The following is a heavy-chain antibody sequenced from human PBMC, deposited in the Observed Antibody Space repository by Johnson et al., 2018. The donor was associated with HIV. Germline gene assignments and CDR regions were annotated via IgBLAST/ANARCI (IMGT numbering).Heavy chain of an antibody. CDR1: GFNFSKFG. D-gene: IGHD3-16*01. Sequence: QVQLVESGGRVVQPGRSLRLSCAASGFNFSKFGMHWVRQAPGKGLEWVAFIRYDGSNKYYGDSVKGRFTISRDNSKNTLYVQMNSLRVEDTAVYYCAKMSRGRQDAFDIWGQGAMVSVSA. J-gene: IGHJ3*02. CDR2: IRYDGSNK. V-gene: IGHV3-30*02. CDR3: AKMSRGRQDAFDI.